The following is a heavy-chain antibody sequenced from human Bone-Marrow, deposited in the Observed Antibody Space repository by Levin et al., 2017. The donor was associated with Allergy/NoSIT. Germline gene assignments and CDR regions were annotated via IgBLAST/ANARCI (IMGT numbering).Heavy chain of an antibody. CDR2: IKQDGSEK. Sequence: PGGSLRLSCAASGFTFNNYWMTWVRQAPGKGLEWVTNIKQDGSEKHYVDSVKGRFTISRDNAKNSVYLQMKRLRVDDTAVYYCARGRAVEYYFDSWGQGTLVTVSS. J-gene: IGHJ4*02. CDR1: GFTFNNYW. CDR3: ARGRAVEYYFDS. V-gene: IGHV3-7*01. D-gene: IGHD6-19*01.